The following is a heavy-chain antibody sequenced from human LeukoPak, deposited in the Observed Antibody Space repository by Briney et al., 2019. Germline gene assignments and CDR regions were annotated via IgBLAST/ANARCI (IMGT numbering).Heavy chain of an antibody. J-gene: IGHJ4*02. V-gene: IGHV3-74*01. CDR1: GFSIGSEW. D-gene: IGHD2-2*01. CDR2: ISNDGSST. CDR3: SYQRGGQVY. Sequence: GPSLIPSYTASGFSIGSEWMHGVRQALEKGLMWVSRISNDGSSTDYADSVKGRFTISRDNAKNTLYLQMHSLRAEDTALYYCSYQRGGQVYWGQGTLVTASS.